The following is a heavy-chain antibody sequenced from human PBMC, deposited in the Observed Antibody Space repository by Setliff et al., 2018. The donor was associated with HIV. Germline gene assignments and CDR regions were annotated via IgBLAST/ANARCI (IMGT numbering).Heavy chain of an antibody. CDR2: INPSGGST. V-gene: IGHV1-46*01. CDR3: ARLGVPQQIDLDS. Sequence: ASVKVSCKASGYTFTSYYIHWGRQAPGQGLEWMGRINPSGGSTSYAQKFQGRVTMTRETSTSTVYMELSSLRSEDTAMYYCARLGVPQQIDLDSWGHGTLVTVSS. CDR1: GYTFTSYY. J-gene: IGHJ5*01. D-gene: IGHD3-10*01.